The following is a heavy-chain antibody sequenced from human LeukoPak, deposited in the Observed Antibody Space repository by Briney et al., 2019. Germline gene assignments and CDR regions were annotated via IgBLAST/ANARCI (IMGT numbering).Heavy chain of an antibody. CDR1: GGSVSSGSYY. CDR3: ARVIQFGSSWYTDY. D-gene: IGHD6-13*01. Sequence: SETLSLTCTVSGGSVSSGSYYWSWIRQPPGKGLEWIGYIYYSGSTNYNPSLKSRVTISVDTSKNQFSLKLSSVTAADTAVYYCARVIQFGSSWYTDYWGQGTLVTVSS. CDR2: IYYSGST. V-gene: IGHV4-61*01. J-gene: IGHJ4*02.